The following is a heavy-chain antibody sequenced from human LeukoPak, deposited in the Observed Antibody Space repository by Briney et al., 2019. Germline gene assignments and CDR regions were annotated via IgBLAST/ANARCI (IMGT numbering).Heavy chain of an antibody. CDR1: GGSFSGYC. CDR3: ARGGSSSWKGNWFDP. D-gene: IGHD6-13*01. V-gene: IGHV4-34*01. CDR2: IYHSGST. Sequence: PSETLSLTCAVYGGSFSGYCWSWIRQPPGKGLEWIGYIYHSGSTYYNPSLKSRVTISVDRSKNQFSLKLSSVTAADTAVYYCARGGSSSWKGNWFDPWGQGTLVTVSS. J-gene: IGHJ5*02.